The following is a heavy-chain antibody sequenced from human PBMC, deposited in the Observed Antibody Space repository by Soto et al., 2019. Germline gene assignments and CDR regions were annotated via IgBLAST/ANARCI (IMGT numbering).Heavy chain of an antibody. D-gene: IGHD2-8*01. CDR2: VYSTGST. V-gene: IGHV4-39*01. CDR1: VDSITTNGYY. Sequence: KPSETLSLTCSVSVDSITTNGYYLGWIRQPPGKGLQWIGNVYSTGSTFSHPSLTSRVFISVDTSKNKFSLRLTSVTSADTAVYYRARSHYTYGHLIEGRGPGIMVTLSS. J-gene: IGHJ1*01. CDR3: ARSHYTYGHLIEG.